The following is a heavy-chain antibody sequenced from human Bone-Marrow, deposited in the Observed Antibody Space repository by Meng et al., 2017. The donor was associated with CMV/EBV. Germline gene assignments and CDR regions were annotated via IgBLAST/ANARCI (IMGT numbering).Heavy chain of an antibody. CDR1: GFTFSSYS. D-gene: IGHD6-13*01. J-gene: IGHJ6*02. V-gene: IGHV3-21*01. CDR3: AREDSSSSYHGMDV. CDR2: ISSSSSYI. Sequence: LSLTCAASGFTFSSYSMNWVRQAPGKGLEWVSSISSSSSYIYYADSVKGRFTISRDNAKNSLYLQMNSLRAEDTAVYYCAREDSSSSYHGMDVWGQGTTVTVSS.